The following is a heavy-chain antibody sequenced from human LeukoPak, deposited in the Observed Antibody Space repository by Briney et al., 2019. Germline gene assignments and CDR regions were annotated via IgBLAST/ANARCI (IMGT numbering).Heavy chain of an antibody. CDR2: IREDGSNE. Sequence: PGGSLRPSCAASGFTFSSYGIHWVRQAPGKGLEWVSSIREDGSNEYYADSVKGRFTISRDNSRHTLYLQMNSLRAEDTAVYYCSKDVRRYYYDSSTHTYFDYWGQGTLVTVSS. CDR1: GFTFSSYG. V-gene: IGHV3-30*02. J-gene: IGHJ4*02. CDR3: SKDVRRYYYDSSTHTYFDY. D-gene: IGHD3-22*01.